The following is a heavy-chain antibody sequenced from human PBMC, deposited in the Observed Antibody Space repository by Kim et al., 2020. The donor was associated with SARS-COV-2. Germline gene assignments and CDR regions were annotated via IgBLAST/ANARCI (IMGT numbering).Heavy chain of an antibody. CDR3: ARVSAAHRWYSSSWLPLKYYFDY. CDR2: ISAYNGNT. J-gene: IGHJ4*02. D-gene: IGHD6-13*01. V-gene: IGHV1-18*01. Sequence: ASVKVSCKASGYTFTSYGISWVRQAPGQGLEWMGWISAYNGNTNYAQKLQGRVTMTTDTSTSTAYMELRSLRSDDTAVYYCARVSAAHRWYSSSWLPLKYYFDYWGQGTLVTVSS. CDR1: GYTFTSYG.